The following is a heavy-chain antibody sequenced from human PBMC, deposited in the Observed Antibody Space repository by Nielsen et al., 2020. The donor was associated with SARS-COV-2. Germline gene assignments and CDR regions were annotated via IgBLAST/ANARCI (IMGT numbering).Heavy chain of an antibody. CDR1: GFTFSSYW. CDR2: IKQDGSEK. D-gene: IGHD3-9*01. CDR3: ARVQNDILTGYPDPYFDY. V-gene: IGHV3-7*01. Sequence: GESLKISCAASGFTFSSYWMSWVRQAPGKGLEWVASIKQDGSEKYYVDSVKGRFTISRDNAKNSLYLQMNSLRAEDTAVYYCARVQNDILTGYPDPYFDYWGQGTLVTVSS. J-gene: IGHJ4*02.